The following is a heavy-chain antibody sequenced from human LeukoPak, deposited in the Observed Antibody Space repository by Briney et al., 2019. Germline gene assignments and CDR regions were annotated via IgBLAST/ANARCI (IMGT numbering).Heavy chain of an antibody. CDR3: ARHVSNPGQVATSFYYFDY. CDR1: GYTFTDYY. CDR2: INPYSGGT. V-gene: IGHV1-2*02. D-gene: IGHD5-12*01. Sequence: ASVKVSCKASGYTFTDYYLHWVRQAPGQGLEWMGWINPYSGGTNYAQNFQGRVTMTRDTSISTGYMELSRLGSDDTALYYCARHVSNPGQVATSFYYFDYWGQGTLVTVSS. J-gene: IGHJ4*02.